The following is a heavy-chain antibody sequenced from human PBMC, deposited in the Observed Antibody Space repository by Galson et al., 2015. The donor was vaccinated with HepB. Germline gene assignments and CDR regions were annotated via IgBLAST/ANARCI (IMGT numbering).Heavy chain of an antibody. CDR1: GYTFTSYY. V-gene: IGHV1-46*01. Sequence: SVKVSCKASGYTFTSYYMHWVRQAPGQGLEWMGIINPSGGSTSYAQKFQGRVTMTRDTSTSTVYMELSSLRSEDTAVYYCASLGGPYRRGSYYGGDWGQGTLVTVSS. D-gene: IGHD1-26*01. CDR3: ASLGGPYRRGSYYGGD. J-gene: IGHJ4*02. CDR2: INPSGGST.